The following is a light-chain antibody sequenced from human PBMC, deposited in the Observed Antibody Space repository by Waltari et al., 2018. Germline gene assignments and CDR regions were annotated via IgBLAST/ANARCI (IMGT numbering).Light chain of an antibody. CDR2: GAS. CDR3: QQYNNWPPLT. CDR1: QSVSSN. Sequence: EIVMTQSPVTLSVSPGERATLSCRASQSVSSNLAWYQQKPGQAPRLLIYGASTRATGISARFSGSGSGTEFTLTISSLQSEDFAVYYCQQYNNWPPLTFGGGTKVEIK. J-gene: IGKJ4*01. V-gene: IGKV3-15*01.